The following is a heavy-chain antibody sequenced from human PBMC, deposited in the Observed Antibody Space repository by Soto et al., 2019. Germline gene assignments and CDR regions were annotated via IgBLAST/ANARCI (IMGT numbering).Heavy chain of an antibody. CDR3: VKRVCQVVCPPMDY. J-gene: IGHJ4*02. CDR1: GFTFSSCT. CDR2: ITDSGGRT. D-gene: IGHD3-22*01. Sequence: GGSLRLSCAASGFTFSSCTMSWVRQAPGKGLEWVSSITDSGGRTYYADSVEGRFTISRDNSKNTLYLQMNSLRAEDSAVYYCVKRVCQVVCPPMDYWGQGTLVTVSS. V-gene: IGHV3-23*01.